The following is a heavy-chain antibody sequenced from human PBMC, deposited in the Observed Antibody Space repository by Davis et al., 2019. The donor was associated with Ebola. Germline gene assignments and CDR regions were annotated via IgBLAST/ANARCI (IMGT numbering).Heavy chain of an antibody. D-gene: IGHD5-12*01. J-gene: IGHJ4*02. V-gene: IGHV6-1*01. CDR2: TYYNSKWYS. Sequence: HSQTLSLTCAISGDSVSGWNWIRQSPSRGLEWLGRTYYNSKWYSDYAVSVQGRITISADTAKNQLSLHLNSVTPEDTAVYYCARGWLRSAFDQWGQGTLVTVSS. CDR3: ARGWLRSAFDQ. CDR1: GDSVSG.